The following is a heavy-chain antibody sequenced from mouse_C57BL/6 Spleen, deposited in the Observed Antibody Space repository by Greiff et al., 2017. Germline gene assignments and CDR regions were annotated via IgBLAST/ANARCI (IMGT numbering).Heavy chain of an antibody. CDR3: ARDGVTVGD. V-gene: IGHV1-50*01. Sequence: QVQLQQPGAELVKPGASVKLSCKASGYTFTSYWMQWVKQRPGQGLEWIGEIDPSDSYTNYNQKFKGKATLTVATSSSTAYMQLSSLTSEDSAVYYCARDGVTVGDWGQGTTLTVSS. J-gene: IGHJ2*01. D-gene: IGHD2-2*01. CDR1: GYTFTSYW. CDR2: IDPSDSYT.